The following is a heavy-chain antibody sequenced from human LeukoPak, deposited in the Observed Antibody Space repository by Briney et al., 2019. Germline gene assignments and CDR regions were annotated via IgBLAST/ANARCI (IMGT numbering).Heavy chain of an antibody. V-gene: IGHV3-74*01. Sequence: GGSLRLSCAASGFTFSSYWMFWVRQAPGKGLLWVSRIIGDGSSTSYAESVKGRFTISRDNAKNTLYLQMNSLRAEDTAVYYCAKAIGSYLVSYYFDYWGQGTLVTVSS. CDR1: GFTFSSYW. CDR2: IIGDGSST. J-gene: IGHJ4*02. D-gene: IGHD1-26*01. CDR3: AKAIGSYLVSYYFDY.